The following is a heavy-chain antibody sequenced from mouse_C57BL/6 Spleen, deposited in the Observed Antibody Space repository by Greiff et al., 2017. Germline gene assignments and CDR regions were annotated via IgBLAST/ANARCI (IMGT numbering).Heavy chain of an antibody. J-gene: IGHJ1*03. CDR1: GYAFSSSW. CDR2: IYPGDGDT. D-gene: IGHD2-5*01. V-gene: IGHV1-82*01. CDR3: ATLYYSNYDYWYFDG. Sequence: QVQLKESGPELVKPGASVKISCKASGYAFSSSWMNWVKQRPGKGLEWIGRIYPGDGDTNYNGKFKGKATLTADKSSSTAYMQLSSLTSEDSAVYYCATLYYSNYDYWYFDGWGTGTTVTVST.